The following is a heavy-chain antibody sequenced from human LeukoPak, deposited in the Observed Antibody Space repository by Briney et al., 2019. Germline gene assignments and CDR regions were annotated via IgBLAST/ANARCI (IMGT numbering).Heavy chain of an antibody. CDR1: GGSISSSNW. CDR2: IHHSGSS. D-gene: IGHD3-10*01. Sequence: PSETLSPTCAVSGGSISSSNWWSWVRQPPGKGLEWIGEIHHSGSSNYNPSLKSRVTISVDKSKNQFSLKLSSVTAADTAVYYCARVRSGSYYDYWGQGTLVTVSS. V-gene: IGHV4-4*02. CDR3: ARVRSGSYYDY. J-gene: IGHJ4*02.